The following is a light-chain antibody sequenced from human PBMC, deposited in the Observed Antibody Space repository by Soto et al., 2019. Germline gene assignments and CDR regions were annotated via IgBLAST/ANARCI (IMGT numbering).Light chain of an antibody. CDR1: HTITSTH. V-gene: IGKV3-20*01. Sequence: EIVLTQSPGTLSLFPGERATLSCRASHTITSTHLAWYQQKPGQAPRLLIYGVSNRASGFPDRFSGSGSGTDFTLTISGLEPDDFAVYYCQHYGASPRTFGQGTKVEI. J-gene: IGKJ1*01. CDR3: QHYGASPRT. CDR2: GVS.